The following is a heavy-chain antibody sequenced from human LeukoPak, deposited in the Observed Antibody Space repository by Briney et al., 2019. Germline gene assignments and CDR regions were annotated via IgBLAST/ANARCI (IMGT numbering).Heavy chain of an antibody. J-gene: IGHJ6*02. V-gene: IGHV4-34*01. D-gene: IGHD3-10*01. CDR1: GGSFSGYY. CDR2: INHSGST. Sequence: SETLSLTCAVYGGSFSGYYWSRIRQPPGKGLEWIGEINHSGSTNYNPSLKSRVTISVDTSKNQFSLKLSSVTAADTAVYYCARGWALWFGELYIFSYYGMDVWGQGTTVTVSS. CDR3: ARGWALWFGELYIFSYYGMDV.